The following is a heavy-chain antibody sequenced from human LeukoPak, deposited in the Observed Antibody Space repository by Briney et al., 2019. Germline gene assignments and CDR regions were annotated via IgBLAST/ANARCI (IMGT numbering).Heavy chain of an antibody. D-gene: IGHD1-1*01. CDR1: AGSISSYY. CDR2: IYSSGNT. CDR3: ARGGVVVQDAFDI. J-gene: IGHJ3*02. V-gene: IGHV4-59*08. Sequence: PFETLSLTCTVSAGSISSYYWGWIRQPPGKGLEWIGSIYSSGNTNDNPSLKSRLTISVNTSKNQFSLKLTSVTAADTAMYYCARGGVVVQDAFDIWGQGTMVTVSS.